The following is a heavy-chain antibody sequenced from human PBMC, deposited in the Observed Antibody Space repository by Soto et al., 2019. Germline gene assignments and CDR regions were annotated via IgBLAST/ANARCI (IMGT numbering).Heavy chain of an antibody. V-gene: IGHV5-51*01. CDR3: ARASWKFVEPYYPDY. J-gene: IGHJ4*02. D-gene: IGHD1-1*01. Sequence: PGESLKISCNGSGYSFTTYWIAWVRQMPGKGLEWMGIIYPGDSDTRYSPSFQGQVTISADGSISTAYLQWSSLKASDTAMYYCARASWKFVEPYYPDYWGQGTQVTVYS. CDR2: IYPGDSDT. CDR1: GYSFTTYW.